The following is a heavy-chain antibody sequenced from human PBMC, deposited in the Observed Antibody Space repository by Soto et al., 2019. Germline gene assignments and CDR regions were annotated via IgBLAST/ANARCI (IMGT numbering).Heavy chain of an antibody. V-gene: IGHV3-53*01. Sequence: EVQLVESGGGLIPPGGSLRLSCAASGFLVNSAYMTWVRQAPGKGLEWLSMINSDGSTLYAESVKGRFTISSDNSKNTLDLQMNSLRAEDTAMYYCARSGYSFAWGYWGQGTLVIVTS. J-gene: IGHJ4*02. CDR1: GFLVNSAY. CDR2: INSDGST. CDR3: ARSGYSFAWGY. D-gene: IGHD5-18*01.